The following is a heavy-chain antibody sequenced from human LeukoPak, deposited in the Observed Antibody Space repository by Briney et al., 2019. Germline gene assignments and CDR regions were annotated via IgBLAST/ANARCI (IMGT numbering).Heavy chain of an antibody. J-gene: IGHJ6*03. CDR3: ARRLKGYYYYYMDV. D-gene: IGHD3-16*01. CDR1: GGSFSGYY. V-gene: IGHV4-34*01. CDR2: ITHTGST. Sequence: SETLSLTCTVYGGSFSGYYWSWIRQPPGKGLEWIGEITHTGSTNYNPSLKSRVTISVDTSKNQFSLKLSSVTAADTAVYYCARRLKGYYYYYMDVWGKGTTVTISS.